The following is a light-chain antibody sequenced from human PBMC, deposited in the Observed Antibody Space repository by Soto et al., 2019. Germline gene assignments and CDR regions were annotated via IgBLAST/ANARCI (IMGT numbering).Light chain of an antibody. CDR2: EGS. CDR1: SSDVGSYNL. CDR3: CSYAGSSTFDVV. V-gene: IGLV2-23*03. Sequence: QSALTQPASVSGSPGQSITISCTGTSSDVGSYNLVSWYQQHPGKAPKLMIYEGSTRPSGVSNRFSGSKSGNTASLTISGLQAEDEADYYCCSYAGSSTFDVVFGGGTKLTVL. J-gene: IGLJ2*01.